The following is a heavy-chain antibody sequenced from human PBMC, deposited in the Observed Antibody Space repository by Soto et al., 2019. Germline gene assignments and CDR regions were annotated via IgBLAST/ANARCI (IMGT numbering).Heavy chain of an antibody. D-gene: IGHD5-12*01. CDR3: AKENSGYEN. CDR2: ISSGGST. J-gene: IGHJ4*02. Sequence: EVQLLESGGGLVQPGGSLRLSCAASAFTFSNYGMSWVRQAPGKGLEWVSAISSGGSTFFADSVKGRFTISRDNSKNTPYLQMNSLRAEDTAVYYCAKENSGYENWGQGTLVTVSS. V-gene: IGHV3-23*01. CDR1: AFTFSNYG.